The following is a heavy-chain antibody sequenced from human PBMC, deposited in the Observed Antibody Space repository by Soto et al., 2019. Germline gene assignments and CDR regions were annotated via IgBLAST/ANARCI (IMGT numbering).Heavy chain of an antibody. CDR1: GYTFTSYG. V-gene: IGHV1-18*01. Sequence: QVQLVQSGAEVKKPGASVKVSCKASGYTFTSYGISWVLQAPGQGLEWMGWISAYNGNTNYAQKLQGRVTMTTDTSTSTAYMELRSLRSDDTAVYYCARQHCSGGSCYRGGWFDPWGQGTLVTVSS. J-gene: IGHJ5*02. CDR3: ARQHCSGGSCYRGGWFDP. D-gene: IGHD2-15*01. CDR2: ISAYNGNT.